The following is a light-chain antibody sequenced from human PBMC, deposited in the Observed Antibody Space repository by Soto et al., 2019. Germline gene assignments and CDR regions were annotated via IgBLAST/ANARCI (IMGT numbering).Light chain of an antibody. J-gene: IGKJ3*01. V-gene: IGKV2-24*01. CDR2: QIS. Sequence: DIVMTQTPLISSVTLGQPASISCRSSQSLVFSDGNTYLTWLHQRPGQPPRLLIYQISKRFSGVPDRFSGSGAGTDITLKISRVEAEDVGVYCCMQGIQFPFTFGPGTTVDIK. CDR1: QSLVFSDGNTY. CDR3: MQGIQFPFT.